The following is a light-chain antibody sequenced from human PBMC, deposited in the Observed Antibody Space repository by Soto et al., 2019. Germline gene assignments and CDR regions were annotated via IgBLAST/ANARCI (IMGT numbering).Light chain of an antibody. J-gene: IGKJ2*03. V-gene: IGKV1-5*01. CDR3: HQYQSYASS. CDR2: DAS. Sequence: DIQLTQSPSIVSASLGDRVTISCRASQRVFIGLAWYQQKRGKAPKLLIYDASALETGVPPRFSGSGFETEFTLSIDGLQSDDFAVYYCHQYQSYASSFGQGTELEI. CDR1: QRVFIG.